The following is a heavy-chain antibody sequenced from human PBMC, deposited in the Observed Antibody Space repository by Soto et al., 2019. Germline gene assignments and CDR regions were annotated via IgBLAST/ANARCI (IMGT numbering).Heavy chain of an antibody. J-gene: IGHJ5*02. CDR1: GFTFSSYG. CDR2: IWYDGSNK. V-gene: IGHV3-33*01. CDR3: ARDDMAAADNWFDP. Sequence: PGGSLRLSCAASGFTFSSYGMHWVRQAPGKGLEWVAVIWYDGSNKYYADSVKGRFTISRDNSKNTLYLQMNSLRAEDTAVYYCARDDMAAADNWFDPWGQGTLVTVSS. D-gene: IGHD6-13*01.